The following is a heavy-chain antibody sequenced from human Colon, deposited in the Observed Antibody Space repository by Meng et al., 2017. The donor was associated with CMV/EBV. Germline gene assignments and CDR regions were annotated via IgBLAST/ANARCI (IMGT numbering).Heavy chain of an antibody. CDR3: ARGRVGNTVRIDP. CDR1: GYSISSGYY. Sequence: GSLRLSCTVSGYSISSGYYWGWIRQPPGKGLEWVGTIYWSGVTSYNPSLKSRVTISVDTSKNQFSLRLNSVTAADSAVYYCARGRVGNTVRIDPWGQGTLVTVSS. D-gene: IGHD1-26*01. V-gene: IGHV4-38-2*02. CDR2: IYWSGVT. J-gene: IGHJ5*02.